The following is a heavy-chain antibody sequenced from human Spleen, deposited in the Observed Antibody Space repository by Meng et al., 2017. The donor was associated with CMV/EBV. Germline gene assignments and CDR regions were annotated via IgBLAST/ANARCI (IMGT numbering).Heavy chain of an antibody. CDR1: GFTFTDYY. Sequence: GESLKISCTASGFTFTDYYMTWIRQAPGKGLEWVSYIYSSGTTIYYADSVKGRFTISRDNARNSLYLQMNSLTADDTAVYYCARDWGEEEGAFDIWGQGTLVTVSS. CDR2: IYSSGTTI. J-gene: IGHJ3*02. CDR3: ARDWGEEEGAFDI. D-gene: IGHD3-16*01. V-gene: IGHV3-11*01.